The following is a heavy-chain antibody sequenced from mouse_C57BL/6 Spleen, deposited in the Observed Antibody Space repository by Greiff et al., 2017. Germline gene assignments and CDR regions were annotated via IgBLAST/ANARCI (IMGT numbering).Heavy chain of an antibody. Sequence: QVQLKQSGAELARPGASVKMSCKASGYTFTSYTMHWVKQRPGQGLEWIGYINPSSGYTKYNQKFKDKATLTADKSSSTAYMQLSSLTSEDSAVYYCARMGGTGYAMDYWGQGTSVTVSS. D-gene: IGHD4-1*01. CDR3: ARMGGTGYAMDY. J-gene: IGHJ4*01. CDR2: INPSSGYT. CDR1: GYTFTSYT. V-gene: IGHV1-4*01.